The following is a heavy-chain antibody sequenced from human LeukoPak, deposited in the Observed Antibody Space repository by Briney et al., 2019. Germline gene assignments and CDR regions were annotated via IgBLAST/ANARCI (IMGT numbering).Heavy chain of an antibody. V-gene: IGHV4-34*01. CDR2: INHSGNT. Sequence: SETLSLTCAVYGGSFSGYYWSWIRQPPGKGLEWIGEINHSGNTNYNPSLKSRVTISVDTSKNQFSLKLSSVTAADTAVYYCARGKLRWLHFDYWGQGTLVTVSS. CDR3: ARGKLRWLHFDY. D-gene: IGHD5-24*01. J-gene: IGHJ4*02. CDR1: GGSFSGYY.